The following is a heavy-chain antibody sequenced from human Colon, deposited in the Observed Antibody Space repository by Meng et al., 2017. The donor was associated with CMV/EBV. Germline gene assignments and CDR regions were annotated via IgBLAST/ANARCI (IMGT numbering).Heavy chain of an antibody. V-gene: IGHV4-38-2*02. CDR2: GYHSGFT. CDR1: GYSISSGYF. J-gene: IGHJ4*02. CDR3: TISRDNSKNTLFLEVDSLRPDDTAVYYCAKVMGSSSPGFDW. D-gene: IGHD6-6*01. Sequence: SETLSLTCSVSGYSISSGYFWGWIRQPPGKGLEWVAIGYHSGFTSYNPSLESRVTMSADTSRNHFSLKLTSVTAADSVKGRCTISRDNSKNTLFLEVDSLRPDDTAVYYCAKVMGSSSPGFDWWGQGTLVTVSS.